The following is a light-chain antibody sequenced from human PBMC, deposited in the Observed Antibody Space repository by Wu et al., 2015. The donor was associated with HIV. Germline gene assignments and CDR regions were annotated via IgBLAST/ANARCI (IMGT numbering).Light chain of an antibody. CDR3: QQYNKWPPYN. V-gene: IGKV3-15*01. Sequence: EVVVTQTPATLSVSPGERATLSCRASQSVGTNLAWYQQKPGQAPRLLIYDASTRATGIPTRFSGSGSGTDFTLTISSLQSEDFAIYYCQQYNKWPPYNFGLGDQTGDQT. J-gene: IGKJ2*01. CDR1: QSVGTN. CDR2: DAS.